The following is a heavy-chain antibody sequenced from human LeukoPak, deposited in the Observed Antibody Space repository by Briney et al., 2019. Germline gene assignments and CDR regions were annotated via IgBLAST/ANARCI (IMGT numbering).Heavy chain of an antibody. V-gene: IGHV1-24*01. CDR2: FGPEDGET. CDR1: ANTLTGLS. CDR3: ATDYRDYYYYYYALDV. Sequence: ASVKVSCKVSANTLTGLSVHWLRQAPGKGLEWMGGFGPEDGETIYALKFQGRVIMTEDTSTDTAFMELSNLRSEDTAVYYCATDYRDYYYYYYALDVWGQGTTVTVSS. D-gene: IGHD4-11*01. J-gene: IGHJ6*02.